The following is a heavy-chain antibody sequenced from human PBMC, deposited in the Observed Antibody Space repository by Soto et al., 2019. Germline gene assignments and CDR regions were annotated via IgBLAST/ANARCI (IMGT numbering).Heavy chain of an antibody. CDR3: ARGTIYLDY. CDR1: GLTVNTNY. Sequence: EVHLVETGGGLIQPGGSLRLSCAASGLTVNTNYMTWVRQAPGKGLEWVSYIYTGDGSYYADSVKGRFTISVDNSKNTVFLQMNDLRAEDTAVYYWARGTIYLDYWGQGTLVTVSS. CDR2: IYTGDGS. D-gene: IGHD2-21*01. J-gene: IGHJ4*02. V-gene: IGHV3-53*02.